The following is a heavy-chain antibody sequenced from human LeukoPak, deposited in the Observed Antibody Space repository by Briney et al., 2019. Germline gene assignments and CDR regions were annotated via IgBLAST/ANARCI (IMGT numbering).Heavy chain of an antibody. CDR2: IYTSGST. Sequence: PSETLSLTCAVSGYSISTGYYWSWIRQPAGKGLEWIGRIYTSGSTNYNPSLKSRVTMSVDTSKYQFSLKLSSVTAADTAVYYCARNIRKQYYFDYWGQGTLVTVSS. CDR1: GYSISTGYY. J-gene: IGHJ4*02. D-gene: IGHD2/OR15-2a*01. V-gene: IGHV4-4*07. CDR3: ARNIRKQYYFDY.